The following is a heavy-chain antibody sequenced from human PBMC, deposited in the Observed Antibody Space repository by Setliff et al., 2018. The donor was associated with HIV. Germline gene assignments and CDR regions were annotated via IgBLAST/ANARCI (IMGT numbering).Heavy chain of an antibody. V-gene: IGHV3-30*04. J-gene: IGHJ5*02. CDR1: GFTFSSYA. D-gene: IGHD3-10*01. Sequence: LRLSCAASGFTFSSYAMHWVRQTPGKGLEWVAVISYDGSNKYYADSVKGRFTISRDNSKNTLYLQMNSLRAEDTAVYYCARDRELNWFDPWGQGTLVTVSS. CDR2: ISYDGSNK. CDR3: ARDRELNWFDP.